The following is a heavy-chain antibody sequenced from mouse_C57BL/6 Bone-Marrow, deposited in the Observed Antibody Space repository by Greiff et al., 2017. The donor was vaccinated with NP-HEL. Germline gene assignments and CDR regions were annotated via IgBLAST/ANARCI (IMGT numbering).Heavy chain of an antibody. Sequence: VQLVESGGGLVQPKGSLKLSCAASGFSFNTYAMNWVRQAPGKGLEWVARIRSKSNNYATYYADSVKDRLTISRDDSESMLYLQMNNLTTEDTAMYYCVRNGNYVWFAYWGQGTLVTVSA. D-gene: IGHD2-1*01. CDR1: GFSFNTYA. CDR3: VRNGNYVWFAY. J-gene: IGHJ3*01. CDR2: IRSKSNNYAT. V-gene: IGHV10-1*01.